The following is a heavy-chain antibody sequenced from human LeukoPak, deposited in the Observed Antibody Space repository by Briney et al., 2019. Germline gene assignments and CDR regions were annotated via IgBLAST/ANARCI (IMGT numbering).Heavy chain of an antibody. CDR1: DSSLSGFY. D-gene: IGHD1-26*01. CDR2: IHFSGST. V-gene: IGHV4-59*01. Sequence: SETLSLPCTVSDSSLSGFYSSWVRQPPRKGLEWIGSIHFSGSTNYNPSLRSRVTISVDTSKNQLSLKLSSVTAADTAVYYCARDLGGIYFDYWGQGTLVTVSS. CDR3: ARDLGGIYFDY. J-gene: IGHJ4*02.